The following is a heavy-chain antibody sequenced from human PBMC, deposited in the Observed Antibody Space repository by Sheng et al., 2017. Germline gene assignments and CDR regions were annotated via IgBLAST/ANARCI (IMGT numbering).Heavy chain of an antibody. CDR1: GYSISSGYY. Sequence: QVQLQESGPGLVKPSETLSLTCAVSGYSISSGYYWGWIRAAPQGRGWEWDLGSIYHSGSTYYNPSLKSRVTISVDTSKNQFSLKLSSVTAADTAVYYCARELVYGAFDIWGQGTMVTVSS. CDR2: IYHSGST. CDR3: ARELVYGAFDI. J-gene: IGHJ3*02. V-gene: IGHV4-38-2*02. D-gene: IGHD1-20*01.